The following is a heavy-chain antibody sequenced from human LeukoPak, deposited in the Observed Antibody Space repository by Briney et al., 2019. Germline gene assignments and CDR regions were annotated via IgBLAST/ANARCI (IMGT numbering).Heavy chain of an antibody. Sequence: PSQTLSLTCTVSGDSISSGDYYWSWIRQHPGKGLEWIAYIYHSGSAYYNPSLKSRVTISVDTSKNQFSLKMSSVTAADTAAYYCARGTYDTVTAFAHWGQGTLVTVSS. V-gene: IGHV4-31*03. CDR3: ARGTYDTVTAFAH. D-gene: IGHD2-21*02. J-gene: IGHJ4*02. CDR2: IYHSGSA. CDR1: GDSISSGDYY.